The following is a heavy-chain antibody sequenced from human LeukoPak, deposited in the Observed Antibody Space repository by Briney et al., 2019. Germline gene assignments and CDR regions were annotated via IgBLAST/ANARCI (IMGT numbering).Heavy chain of an antibody. V-gene: IGHV3-23*01. D-gene: IGHD2-2*02. Sequence: PGGSLRLSCAASGFTFSSYAMSWVRQAPGKGLEWVSAISGSGGSTYYADSVNGPFTISRHNSKNTLYLQMNSLSAEDTAVYYCAKGVAPAAKPPLFDYWGQGTLVTVSS. CDR2: ISGSGGST. CDR1: GFTFSSYA. CDR3: AKGVAPAAKPPLFDY. J-gene: IGHJ4*02.